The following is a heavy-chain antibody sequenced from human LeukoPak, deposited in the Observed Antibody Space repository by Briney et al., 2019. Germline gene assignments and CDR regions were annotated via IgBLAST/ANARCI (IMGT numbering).Heavy chain of an antibody. CDR2: ISWNSGSI. CDR3: AKDAFHGSEGEIFDY. V-gene: IGHV3-9*01. CDR1: GFTFDDYA. J-gene: IGHJ4*02. D-gene: IGHD3-10*01. Sequence: GGSLRLSCAASGFTFDDYAMHWVRQAPGKGLEWVSGISWNSGSIGYADSVKGRFTISRDNAKNSLYLQMNSLRAGDTALYYCAKDAFHGSEGEIFDYWGQGTLVTVSS.